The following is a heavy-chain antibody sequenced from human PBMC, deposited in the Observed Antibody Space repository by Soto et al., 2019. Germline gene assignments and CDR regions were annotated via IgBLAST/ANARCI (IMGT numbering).Heavy chain of an antibody. D-gene: IGHD2-15*01. CDR2: INHSGST. Sequence: LSLTCAVYGGSFSGYYWSWIRQPPGKGLEWIGEINHSGSTNYNPSLKSRVTISVDTSKNQFSLKLSSVTAADTAVYYCARGRVPRGWLGGYYYYGMDVWGQGTTVTVSS. CDR1: GGSFSGYY. J-gene: IGHJ6*02. CDR3: ARGRVPRGWLGGYYYYGMDV. V-gene: IGHV4-34*01.